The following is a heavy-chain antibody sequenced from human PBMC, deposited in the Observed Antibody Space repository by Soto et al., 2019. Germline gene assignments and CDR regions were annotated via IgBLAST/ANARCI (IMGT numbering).Heavy chain of an antibody. CDR1: GFTFSSYA. CDR3: AREGYCSSTSCYSFDY. CDR2: ISSNGGST. D-gene: IGHD2-2*01. Sequence: QPGGSLRLSCAASGFTFSSYAMHWVRQAPGKGLEYVSAISSNGGSTYYANSVKGRFTISRDNSKNTLYLQMGSLRAEDMAVYYCAREGYCSSTSCYSFDYWGQGTLVTVSS. J-gene: IGHJ4*02. V-gene: IGHV3-64*01.